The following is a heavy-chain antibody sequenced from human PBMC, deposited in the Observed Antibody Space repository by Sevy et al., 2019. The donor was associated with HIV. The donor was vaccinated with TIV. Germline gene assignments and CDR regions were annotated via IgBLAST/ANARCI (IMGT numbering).Heavy chain of an antibody. J-gene: IGHJ4*02. CDR2: ISSRGSHI. D-gene: IGHD5-18*01. CDR3: AIVRYNYGSYYFDY. Sequence: GGSLRLSCAASTFTFSDYYMTWIRQAPGKGLESVSYISSRGSHIYYADSVKGRFTISRDNAKNSLYLQMNSLRAEDTAVYYCAIVRYNYGSYYFDYWGQGTLVTVSS. V-gene: IGHV3-11*01. CDR1: TFTFSDYY.